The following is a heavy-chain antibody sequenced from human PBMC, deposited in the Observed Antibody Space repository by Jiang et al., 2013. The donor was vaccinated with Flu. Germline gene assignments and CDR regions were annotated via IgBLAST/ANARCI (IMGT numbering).Heavy chain of an antibody. V-gene: IGHV1-3*01. J-gene: IGHJ4*02. CDR1: GYTFISYG. Sequence: SVKLSCKASGYTFISYGMHWVRQAPGQRPEWMGWINAGNGKTKYSQKFQGRVTITRDTSASTSYMELSSLRSEDTAVYFCAREYYYDSSGHYYFVYWGQGSLLTVSS. CDR3: AREYYYDSSGHYYFVY. CDR2: INAGNGKT. D-gene: IGHD3-22*01.